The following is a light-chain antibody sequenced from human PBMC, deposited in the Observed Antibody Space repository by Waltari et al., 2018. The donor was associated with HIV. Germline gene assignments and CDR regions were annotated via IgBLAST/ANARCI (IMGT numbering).Light chain of an antibody. Sequence: QSALAQPASVSGSPGQSITISCTGTSRDVGSYNPVSWYQQHPGKAPKLMIYEVTTRPSGVSNRFSGSKSGNTASLTISGLQAEDEADYYCCSYAGSSTSVFGGGTKLTVL. CDR2: EVT. CDR3: CSYAGSSTSV. V-gene: IGLV2-23*02. CDR1: SRDVGSYNP. J-gene: IGLJ3*02.